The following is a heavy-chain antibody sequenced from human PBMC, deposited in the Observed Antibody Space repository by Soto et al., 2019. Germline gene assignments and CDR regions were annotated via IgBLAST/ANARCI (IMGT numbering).Heavy chain of an antibody. CDR3: ARGGH. CDR2: IKPDVSEE. V-gene: IGHV3-7*01. CDR1: GFTFRNDW. J-gene: IGHJ4*02. Sequence: EVRLVESGGDFVKPGGSLRLSCEASGFTFRNDWMSWVRQAPGKGPEWVASIKPDVSEEHYVDSVEGRFTISRDNTVNSLVLQMNALRAEDTAIYYCARGGHWGQGTLVTVSS.